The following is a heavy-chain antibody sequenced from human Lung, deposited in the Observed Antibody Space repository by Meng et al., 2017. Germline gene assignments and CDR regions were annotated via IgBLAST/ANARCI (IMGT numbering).Heavy chain of an antibody. CDR1: EVSVSSGCYC. CDR2: VDFTGST. Sequence: RQLVAGARMVRPSVTLSLKSSVAEVSVSSGCYCCSLIRQPPGKVLEMIGYVDFTGSTHYNPSHKSRVTISLDTSKNQFSLKLNSVTAADTAVYYCARGSTVVNLGYWGPGTLVTVSS. V-gene: IGHV4-61*01. D-gene: IGHD4-23*01. CDR3: ARGSTVVNLGY. J-gene: IGHJ4*02.